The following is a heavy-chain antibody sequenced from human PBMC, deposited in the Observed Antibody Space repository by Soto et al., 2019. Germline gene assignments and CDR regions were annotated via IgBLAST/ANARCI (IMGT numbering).Heavy chain of an antibody. CDR3: ARLTQQLVLLHAFDT. D-gene: IGHD6-6*01. J-gene: IGHJ3*02. CDR1: GYSFTSYW. V-gene: IGHV5-51*01. CDR2: IYPGDSDT. Sequence: PGESLKISCKGSGYSFTSYWIGWVRQMPGKGLEWMGIIYPGDSDTRYSPSFQGQVTISADKSISTAYLQWSSLKASDTAMYYCARLTQQLVLLHAFDTWGQGTMVTVSS.